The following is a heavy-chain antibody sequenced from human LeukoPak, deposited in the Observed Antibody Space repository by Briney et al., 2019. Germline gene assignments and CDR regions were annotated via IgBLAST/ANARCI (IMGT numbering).Heavy chain of an antibody. V-gene: IGHV1-18*01. CDR1: GYTFTSYG. CDR3: ARDCIGCHGFDY. J-gene: IGHJ4*02. Sequence: ASVKVSCKASGYTFTSYGISWVRQAPGQGVEWMGWVSAYADNTNYVQKFQGRVTMTTDTSTSTAYMELRSLRSDDTAVYYCARDCIGCHGFDYWGQGTLVTVSS. CDR2: VSAYADNT. D-gene: IGHD2-15*01.